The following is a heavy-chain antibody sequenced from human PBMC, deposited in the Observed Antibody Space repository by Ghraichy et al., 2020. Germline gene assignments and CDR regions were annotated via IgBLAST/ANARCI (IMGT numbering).Heavy chain of an antibody. CDR3: ARDDGWYRFDS. V-gene: IGHV6-1*01. J-gene: IGHJ4*02. Sequence: SQTLSLTCAISGDSVSRNTAWNWIRQSPSRGLEWLGRTYYKSKWYNDYAISVKSRIIISPDTSKNQFSLQLNSVTPEDTAVYYCARDDGWYRFDSWGQGTLVTVSS. CDR1: GDSVSRNTA. CDR2: TYYKSKWYN. D-gene: IGHD6-19*01.